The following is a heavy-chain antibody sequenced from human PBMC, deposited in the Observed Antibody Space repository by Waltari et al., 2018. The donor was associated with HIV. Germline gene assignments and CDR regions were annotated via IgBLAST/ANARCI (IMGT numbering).Heavy chain of an antibody. D-gene: IGHD6-25*01. CDR2: SKSKRDGGAT. CDR1: KVNFDKVW. Sequence: EVQVVESGGGLVKPGGSLRVSCASFKVNFDKVWRTWVRQAPGKGLQWVGRSKSKRDGGATDYAASVKGRFVISIDDSQNTLYLQMNSLKIEDTAMYYCTTGGYPTEAFDIWGQGTMVTVSS. V-gene: IGHV3-15*01. CDR3: TTGGYPTEAFDI. J-gene: IGHJ3*02.